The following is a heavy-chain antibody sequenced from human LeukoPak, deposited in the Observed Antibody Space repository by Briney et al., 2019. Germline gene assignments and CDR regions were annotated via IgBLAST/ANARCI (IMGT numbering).Heavy chain of an antibody. V-gene: IGHV4-38-2*02. J-gene: IGHJ4*02. CDR3: ARVGSGLQLPFDY. CDR1: GYSISSGYY. D-gene: IGHD5-24*01. Sequence: SENLSLTCTVSGYSISSGYYWGWIRQPPGKGLEWIGSIYHSGGTYYNPSLKSRVTISVDTSKNQFSLKLSSVTAADTAVYYCARVGSGLQLPFDYWGQGTLVTVSS. CDR2: IYHSGGT.